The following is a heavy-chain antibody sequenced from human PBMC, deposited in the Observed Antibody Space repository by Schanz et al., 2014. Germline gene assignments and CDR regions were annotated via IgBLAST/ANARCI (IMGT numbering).Heavy chain of an antibody. D-gene: IGHD3-10*01. CDR3: AKDGPGGSGSYSADGGMDV. Sequence: EVQLLESGGGLVQPGGSLRLSCAASGFTFSTSAMSWVRQVPGKGLEWVSAILGLASTTYYADSVKGRFTISRDNAKNSVFLQMNSLRAEDTAVYYCAKDGPGGSGSYSADGGMDVWGQGTTVTVSS. CDR2: ILGLASTT. J-gene: IGHJ6*02. CDR1: GFTFSTSA. V-gene: IGHV3-23*01.